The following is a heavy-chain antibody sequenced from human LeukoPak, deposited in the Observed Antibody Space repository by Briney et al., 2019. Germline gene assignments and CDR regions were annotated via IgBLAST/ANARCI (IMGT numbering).Heavy chain of an antibody. CDR1: GYSISSGFY. Sequence: SETLSLTCTVSGYSISSGFYWGWIRQPPGKGLEWIGNVYHGGSSYYNPSLKSRVTISVDTSKNQFSLKLSSVTAADTAVYYCARVRDGGNGFDYWGRGTLVTVSS. CDR3: ARVRDGGNGFDY. V-gene: IGHV4-38-2*02. D-gene: IGHD4-23*01. CDR2: VYHGGSS. J-gene: IGHJ4*02.